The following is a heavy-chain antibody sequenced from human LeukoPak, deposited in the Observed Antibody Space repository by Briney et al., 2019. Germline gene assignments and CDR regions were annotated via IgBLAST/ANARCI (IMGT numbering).Heavy chain of an antibody. CDR3: ARVALGVGATSQGSWFDP. CDR2: IITYNGNT. CDR1: GYTFTSYG. V-gene: IGHV1-18*01. Sequence: GASVKVSCKASGYTFTSYGISWVRQAPGQGLEWMGWIITYNGNTNYAQKLQGRVTMTTDTSTSTAYMELRSLRSEDTAVYYCARVALGVGATSQGSWFDPWGQGTLVTVSS. J-gene: IGHJ5*02. D-gene: IGHD1-26*01.